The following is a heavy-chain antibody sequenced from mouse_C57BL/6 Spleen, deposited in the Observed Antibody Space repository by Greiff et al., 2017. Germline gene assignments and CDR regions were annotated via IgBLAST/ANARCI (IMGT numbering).Heavy chain of an antibody. D-gene: IGHD2-2*01. Sequence: EVQLQESGPGLVKPSQSLSLTCSVTGYSITSGYYWNWIRQFPGNKLEWMGYISYDGSNNYNPSLKNRISITRDTSKNQFFLKLNSVTTEDTATYYCARENGYGAYWGQGTLVTVSA. J-gene: IGHJ3*01. CDR2: ISYDGSN. CDR1: GYSITSGYY. CDR3: ARENGYGAY. V-gene: IGHV3-6*01.